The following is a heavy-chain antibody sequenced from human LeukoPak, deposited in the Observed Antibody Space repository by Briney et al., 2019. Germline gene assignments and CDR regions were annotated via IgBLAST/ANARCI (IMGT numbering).Heavy chain of an antibody. J-gene: IGHJ4*02. CDR2: ISAYNGNT. V-gene: IGHV1-18*04. D-gene: IGHD3-10*01. CDR1: GYTFTSYG. CDR3: ARDRPQVLWFGELIDY. Sequence: ASVTVSCKASGYTFTSYGISWVRQAPGQGLEWMGWISAYNGNTNYAQKLQGGVTMTTDTSTSTAYMELRSLRSDDTAVYYCARDRPQVLWFGELIDYWGQGTLVTVSS.